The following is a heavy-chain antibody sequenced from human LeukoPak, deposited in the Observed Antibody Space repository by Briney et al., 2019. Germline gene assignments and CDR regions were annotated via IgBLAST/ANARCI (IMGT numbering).Heavy chain of an antibody. CDR2: IIPIVGTT. Sequence: SVKVSCKASGGTFSSYAFSWVRQAPGQGLEWMGGIIPIVGTTNYAQMFQGRVTITADESTSTAYMELSSLRSEDTAVYYCARGGYYYDSSGYSHLPDYWGQGTLVTVSS. V-gene: IGHV1-69*13. CDR1: GGTFSSYA. J-gene: IGHJ4*02. CDR3: ARGGYYYDSSGYSHLPDY. D-gene: IGHD3-22*01.